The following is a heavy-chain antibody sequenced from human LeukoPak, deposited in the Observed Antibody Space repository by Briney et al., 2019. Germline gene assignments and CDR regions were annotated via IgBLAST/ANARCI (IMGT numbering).Heavy chain of an antibody. D-gene: IGHD1-26*01. CDR3: AKDSLRERIVGSTTRGVNDY. J-gene: IGHJ4*02. V-gene: IGHV3-30*02. CDR2: KRKNGSKK. CDR1: GFTFSNYG. Sequence: GGSLRLSCAPPGFTFSNYGMNWFRQAPGKGLDGGAFKRKNGSKKYYADSVKGRFTISRDNSKNTLYLQMNSLRGEDTAVYYCAKDSLRERIVGSTTRGVNDYWGQGTLVTVSS.